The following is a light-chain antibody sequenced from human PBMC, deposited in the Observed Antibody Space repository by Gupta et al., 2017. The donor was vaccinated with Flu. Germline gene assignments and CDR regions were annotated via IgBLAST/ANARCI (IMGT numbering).Light chain of an antibody. CDR2: KAS. CDR1: ESISSW. Sequence: FKMTQSPSTLSASVGDRVTITCRANESISSWLAWYQQKPGKVPKLLISKASSLEGGVPSRFSGSGSGTEFTLTITNRQPDDFASYYCQQKNSFPWTFGQGTXVEI. J-gene: IGKJ1*01. CDR3: QQKNSFPWT. V-gene: IGKV1-5*03.